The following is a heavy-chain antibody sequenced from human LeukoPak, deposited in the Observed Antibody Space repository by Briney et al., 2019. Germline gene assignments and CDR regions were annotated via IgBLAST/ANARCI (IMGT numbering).Heavy chain of an antibody. Sequence: PGGSLRLSCAASGLTFSSYAMSWVRQAPGKGLEWVSAISGSGGSTYYADSVKGRFTISRDNSKNTLYLQMNSLRAEDTAVYYCAKGGVLRFLEWLSRGYFDYWGQGTLVTVSS. V-gene: IGHV3-23*01. CDR3: AKGGVLRFLEWLSRGYFDY. CDR1: GLTFSSYA. CDR2: ISGSGGST. J-gene: IGHJ4*02. D-gene: IGHD3-3*01.